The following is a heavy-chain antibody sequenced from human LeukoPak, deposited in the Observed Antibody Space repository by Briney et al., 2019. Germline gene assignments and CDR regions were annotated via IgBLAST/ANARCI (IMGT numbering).Heavy chain of an antibody. J-gene: IGHJ5*02. V-gene: IGHV1-18*01. CDR3: ARARGYDSGNFGIDP. Sequence: ASVKVSCKASGYTFTSYGISWVRQAPGQGLEWMGWISAYNGNTNYAQKLQGRVTMTTDTSTSTAYMGLRSLRSDDTAVYYCARARGYDSGNFGIDPWGQGTLVTVSS. D-gene: IGHD3-10*01. CDR1: GYTFTSYG. CDR2: ISAYNGNT.